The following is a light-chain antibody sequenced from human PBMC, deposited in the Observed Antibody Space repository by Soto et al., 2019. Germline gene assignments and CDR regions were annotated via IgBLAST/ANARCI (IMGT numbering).Light chain of an antibody. CDR2: AAS. J-gene: IGKJ2*01. V-gene: IGKV3-20*01. CDR3: QQYHKSLYT. Sequence: ENVLTQSPGTLSLSPGERATHSCRASQSIASTFLAWYQQKPGQAPRLLIYAASSRATGIPDRFSGSGSGTDFTLTISRLEPEDFAVYYCQQYHKSLYTFGQGTKLEIK. CDR1: QSIASTF.